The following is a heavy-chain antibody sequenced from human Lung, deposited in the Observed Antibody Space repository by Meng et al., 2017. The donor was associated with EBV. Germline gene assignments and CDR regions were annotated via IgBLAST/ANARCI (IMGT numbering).Heavy chain of an antibody. CDR2: INPNNGGA. CDR1: GYTFTGYY. J-gene: IGHJ4*02. V-gene: IGHV1-2*06. CDR3: ARDLSGYYSFVDY. Sequence: VQRVQSGAEVKGPGASVKVSCKASGYTFTGYYMQWVRQAPGQGLEWMGRINPNNGGANYAQQFQGRVTMTTDTSISTAYMELSRLRSDDTAVYYCARDLSGYYSFVDYWGQGTLVTVSS. D-gene: IGHD3-22*01.